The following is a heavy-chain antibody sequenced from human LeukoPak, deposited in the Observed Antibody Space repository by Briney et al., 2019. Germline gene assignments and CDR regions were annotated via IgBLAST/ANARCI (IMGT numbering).Heavy chain of an antibody. Sequence: SETLSLTCTVSGGSISSHFWTWIRKPAGKGLEWIGRINSSGSTDYNPSLKSRVTMSVDSSTNQFSLKLTSVTAADTAVYYCVRGDYVYDFWGQGALITVSS. CDR1: GGSISSHF. J-gene: IGHJ4*02. D-gene: IGHD3-16*01. V-gene: IGHV4-4*07. CDR2: INSSGST. CDR3: VRGDYVYDF.